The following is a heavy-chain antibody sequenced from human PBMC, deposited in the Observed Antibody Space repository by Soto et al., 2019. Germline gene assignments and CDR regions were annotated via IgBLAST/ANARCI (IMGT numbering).Heavy chain of an antibody. V-gene: IGHV4-34*01. CDR3: ARSGADSSGSYGAFDI. CDR2: INHSGST. D-gene: IGHD3-22*01. J-gene: IGHJ3*02. CDR1: GGSFSGYY. Sequence: SETLSLTCAVYGGSFSGYYWSWIRQPPGKGLEWIGEINHSGSTNYNPSLKSRVTISVDTSKNQFSLKLSSVTAADTAVYYCARSGADSSGSYGAFDIWGHGTMVTVSS.